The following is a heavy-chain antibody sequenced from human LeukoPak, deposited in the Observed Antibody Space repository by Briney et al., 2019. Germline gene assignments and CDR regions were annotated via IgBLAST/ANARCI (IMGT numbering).Heavy chain of an antibody. CDR2: NYFSWST. D-gene: IGHD3-10*01. CDR3: AKMILGFGEYYMDV. CDR1: GGFISSNF. J-gene: IGHJ6*03. V-gene: IGHV4-59*10. Sequence: SEPLSLTCAVSGGFISSNFWSWVRQPAGKGLEWVGRNYFSWSTHYNPSLKSRVTMSIDAPKNQVSLHLSPVTAADTAIYYFAKMILGFGEYYMDVWSKGTTVTVSS.